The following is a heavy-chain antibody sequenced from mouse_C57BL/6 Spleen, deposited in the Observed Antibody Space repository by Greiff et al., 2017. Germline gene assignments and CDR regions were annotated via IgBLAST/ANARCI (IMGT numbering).Heavy chain of an antibody. D-gene: IGHD4-1*01. J-gene: IGHJ2*01. CDR2: IDPSDSYT. Sequence: VQLQQPGAELVRPGTSVKLSCKASGYTFTSYWMHWVKQRPGQGPEWIGVIDPSDSYTNYNQKFKGKATLTVDTSSSTAYMQLSSLTSEDSAVYYCASQKTGTRRYFDYWGQGTTLTVSS. V-gene: IGHV1-59*01. CDR3: ASQKTGTRRYFDY. CDR1: GYTFTSYW.